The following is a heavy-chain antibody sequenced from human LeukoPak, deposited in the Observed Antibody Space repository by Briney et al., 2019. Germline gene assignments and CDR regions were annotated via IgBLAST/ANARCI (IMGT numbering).Heavy chain of an antibody. CDR2: IRYDGTNK. V-gene: IGHV3-30*02. Sequence: GGSLRLSCVASGFTFSSYVMHWVRQPPGKGLEWVAFIRYDGTNKYYADSVKGRFTISRDNSKNTLYLQMNSLRAEDTAVYYCAKARYFDWLDDYWGQGTLVTVSS. D-gene: IGHD3-9*01. CDR1: GFTFSSYV. CDR3: AKARYFDWLDDY. J-gene: IGHJ4*02.